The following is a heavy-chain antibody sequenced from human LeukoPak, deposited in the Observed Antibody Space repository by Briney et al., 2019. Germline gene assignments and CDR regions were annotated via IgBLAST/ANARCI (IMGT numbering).Heavy chain of an antibody. V-gene: IGHV3-30*02. Sequence: GGSLRLSCAASGFTFSSYGMHWVRQAPGKGLEWVAFIRYDGSNKYYADSVKGRFTISRDNSKNTLYLQMNSLRAEDTAIYYCAKGHYFDTTLSFDYWGQGTLVTVSS. J-gene: IGHJ4*02. CDR1: GFTFSSYG. CDR3: AKGHYFDTTLSFDY. CDR2: IRYDGSNK. D-gene: IGHD3-22*01.